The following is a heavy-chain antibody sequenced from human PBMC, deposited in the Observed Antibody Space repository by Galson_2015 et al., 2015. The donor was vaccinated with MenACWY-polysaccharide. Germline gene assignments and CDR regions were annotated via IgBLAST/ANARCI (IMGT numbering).Heavy chain of an antibody. V-gene: IGHV3-21*01. CDR2: ISSSASYI. D-gene: IGHD3-16*01. Sequence: SLRLSCAASGFSFSDYYMNWVRQAPGKGLEWVSIISSSASYIYSADSVNGRITISRDTAKNSLYLIMNSLSAEDTAIYYCARDTGGSDYWGQGTLVTVSS. J-gene: IGHJ4*02. CDR1: GFSFSDYY. CDR3: ARDTGGSDY.